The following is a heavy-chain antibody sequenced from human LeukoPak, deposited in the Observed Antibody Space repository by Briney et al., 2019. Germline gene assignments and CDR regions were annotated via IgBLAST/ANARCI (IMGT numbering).Heavy chain of an antibody. J-gene: IGHJ4*02. CDR2: IYYSGST. V-gene: IGHV4-59*08. CDR1: GGSISSYY. D-gene: IGHD5-12*01. CDR3: ARHRRSGYDLLY. Sequence: SETLSLTCTVSGGSISSYYWSWIRQPPGKGLEWIGYIYYSGSTNYNPSLKSRVTISVDTSKNQFSLKLSSVTAADAAVYYCARHRRSGYDLLYWGQGTLVTVSS.